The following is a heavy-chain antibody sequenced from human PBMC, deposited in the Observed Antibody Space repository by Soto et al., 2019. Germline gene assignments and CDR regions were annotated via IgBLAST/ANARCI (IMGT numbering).Heavy chain of an antibody. D-gene: IGHD3-10*01. CDR1: GGSFSGYC. J-gene: IGHJ6*02. Sequence: SETLSLTCAVYGGSFSGYCWSWIRQPPGKGLEWIGEINHSGSTNYNPSLKSRVTISVDTSKNQFSLKLSSVTAADTAVYYCAREGYGSGSQLYYYYGMDVWGQGTTVTVSS. CDR3: AREGYGSGSQLYYYYGMDV. V-gene: IGHV4-34*01. CDR2: INHSGST.